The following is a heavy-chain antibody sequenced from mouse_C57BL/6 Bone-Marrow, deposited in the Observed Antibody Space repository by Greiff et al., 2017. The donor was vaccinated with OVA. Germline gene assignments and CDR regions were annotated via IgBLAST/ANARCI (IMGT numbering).Heavy chain of an antibody. J-gene: IGHJ2*01. CDR1: GYSITSGYY. V-gene: IGHV3-6*01. Sequence: EVKLQESGPGLVKPSQSLSLTCSVTGYSITSGYYWNWIRQFPGNKLEWMGYISYDGSNNYNPSLKNRISITRDTTKNQFFLKLNSVTTEDTATYYCARGEAYGTLDYWGQGTTLTVSS. CDR3: ARGEAYGTLDY. CDR2: ISYDGSN. D-gene: IGHD1-1*01.